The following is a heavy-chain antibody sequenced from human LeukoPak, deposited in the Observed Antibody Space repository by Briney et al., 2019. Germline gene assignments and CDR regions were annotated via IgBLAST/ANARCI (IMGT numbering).Heavy chain of an antibody. CDR1: GGSVSSGSYY. CDR2: IYYSGST. V-gene: IGHV4-61*01. J-gene: IGHJ4*02. D-gene: IGHD5-18*01. Sequence: SETLSLTCTVSGGSVSSGSYYWSWIRQPPGKGLEWIGYIYYSGSTNYNPSLKSRVTISVDTSKNQFSLKLSSVTAADTAVYYCARESSTPAWVQLPIFDYWGQGTLVTVSS. CDR3: ARESSTPAWVQLPIFDY.